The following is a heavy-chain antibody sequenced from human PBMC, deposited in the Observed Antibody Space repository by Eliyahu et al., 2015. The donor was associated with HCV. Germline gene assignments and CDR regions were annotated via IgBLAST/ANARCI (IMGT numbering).Heavy chain of an antibody. CDR2: IYYSGST. D-gene: IGHD4-17*01. V-gene: IGHV4-30-4*01. CDR3: ARAPPSGDYEYYFDY. J-gene: IGHJ4*02. CDR1: GGSISXGDYY. Sequence: QVQLQESGPGLVKPSQTLSLTCTVSGGSISXGDYYWSWIRQPPGKGLEWIGYIYYSGSTYYNPSLKSRVTISVDTSKNQFSLKLSSVTAADTAVYYCARAPPSGDYEYYFDYWGQGTLVTVSS.